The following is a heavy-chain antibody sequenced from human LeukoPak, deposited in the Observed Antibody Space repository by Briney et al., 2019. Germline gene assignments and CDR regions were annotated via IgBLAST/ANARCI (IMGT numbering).Heavy chain of an antibody. D-gene: IGHD5-18*01. J-gene: IGHJ6*03. CDR1: GGSISSYY. Sequence: SETLSLTCTVSGGSISSYYWSWIRQPPGKGLEWIGYVYYSGSTNYNPSLKSRVTISVDTSKNQFSLKLSSVTAADTAVYYCARTTEGGYTYDYFYYYYMDVWGKGTTVTISS. CDR3: ARTTEGGYTYDYFYYYYMDV. CDR2: VYYSGST. V-gene: IGHV4-59*01.